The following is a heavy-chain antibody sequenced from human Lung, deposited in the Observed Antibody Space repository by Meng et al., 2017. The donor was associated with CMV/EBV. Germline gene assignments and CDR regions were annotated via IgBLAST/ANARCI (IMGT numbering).Heavy chain of an antibody. CDR3: ARGVGESLGWEMGY. CDR1: GLPLESPW. V-gene: IGHV3-74*01. Sequence: VTGGGLVRPGGYLGPPWTVPGLPLESPWIKWVRQWPGKGLVRVSRTNRDGSSTSYADSVKGRFTISRDNAKSTLYLQMNSLRAEDTAVYYCARGVGESLGWEMGYWGQGTLVTVSS. D-gene: IGHD1-26*01. CDR2: TNRDGSST. J-gene: IGHJ4*02.